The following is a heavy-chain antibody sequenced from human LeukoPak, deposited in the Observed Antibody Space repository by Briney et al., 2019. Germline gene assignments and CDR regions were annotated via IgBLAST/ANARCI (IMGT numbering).Heavy chain of an antibody. J-gene: IGHJ3*02. CDR2: ISGSGEST. V-gene: IGHV3-23*01. CDR3: AKTHYYDTSGFPGGFDI. Sequence: GGSLRLSCAASGFTFSSYAMSWVRQAPGKGLEWVSTISGSGESTYYADSVKGRFTTSRDNSKNTLYVQMNSLRAEDTAVYYRAKTHYYDTSGFPGGFDIWGQGTMVTVSS. D-gene: IGHD3-22*01. CDR1: GFTFSSYA.